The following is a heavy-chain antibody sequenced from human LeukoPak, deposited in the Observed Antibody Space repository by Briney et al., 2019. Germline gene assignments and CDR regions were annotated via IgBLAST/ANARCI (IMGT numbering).Heavy chain of an antibody. Sequence: SETLSLTCTVSGGSISSSSYYWGWLRQPPGKGLEWIGSIYYSGSTYYNPSLKSRVTISVDTSKNQFSLKLSSVTAADTVVYYCARRGIVERPFDYWGQGTLVTVSS. D-gene: IGHD3-22*01. CDR1: GGSISSSSYY. CDR2: IYYSGST. J-gene: IGHJ4*02. V-gene: IGHV4-39*01. CDR3: ARRGIVERPFDY.